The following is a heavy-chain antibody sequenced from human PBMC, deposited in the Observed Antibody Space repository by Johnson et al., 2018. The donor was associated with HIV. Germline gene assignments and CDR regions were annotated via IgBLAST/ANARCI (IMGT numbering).Heavy chain of an antibody. J-gene: IGHJ3*02. V-gene: IGHV3-30*19. D-gene: IGHD1-26*01. CDR3: AREASGSLDAFDI. Sequence: QVQLVESGGGVVQPGGSLRFSCAASGFSFSSYGMHWVRQAPGKGLEWVAIISYDGSNEYYADSVKGRFTISRDNSKNTLYLQMNSLRAEDMAVYYCAREASGSLDAFDIWGQGTMVTVSS. CDR1: GFSFSSYG. CDR2: ISYDGSNE.